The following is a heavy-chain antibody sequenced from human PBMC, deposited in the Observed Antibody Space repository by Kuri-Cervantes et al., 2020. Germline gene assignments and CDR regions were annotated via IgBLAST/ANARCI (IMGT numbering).Heavy chain of an antibody. CDR1: GGTFSSYA. V-gene: IGHV1-69*05. Sequence: SVKVSCKASGGTFSSYAISWVRQAPGQGLEWMGGIIPIFGTANYAQKFQGRVTMTRDTSTSTVYMELSSLRSEDTAVYYCARSTMIVVVDQGFDYWGRGTLVTVSS. CDR2: IIPIFGTA. J-gene: IGHJ4*02. D-gene: IGHD3-22*01. CDR3: ARSTMIVVVDQGFDY.